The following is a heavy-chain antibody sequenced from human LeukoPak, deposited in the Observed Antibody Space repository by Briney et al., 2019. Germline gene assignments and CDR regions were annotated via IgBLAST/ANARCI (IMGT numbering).Heavy chain of an antibody. CDR3: ARGGNSPFDY. J-gene: IGHJ4*02. V-gene: IGHV3-53*01. CDR1: GFTFSSYA. CDR2: IYSGGST. D-gene: IGHD2/OR15-2a*01. Sequence: PGGSLRLSCAASGFTFSSYAMSWVRQAPGKGLEWVSVIYSGGSTYYADSVKGRFTISRDNSKNTLYLQMNSLRAEDTAVYYCARGGNSPFDYWGQGTLVTVSS.